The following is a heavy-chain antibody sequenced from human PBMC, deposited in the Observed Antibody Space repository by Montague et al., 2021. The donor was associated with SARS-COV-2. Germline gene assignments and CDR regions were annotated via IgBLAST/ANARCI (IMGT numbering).Heavy chain of an antibody. Sequence: CAISGDSVSTYDVACDWIRQSPSRGLQWLGMTIYTGSAWYNEYADSVKGRITINPDAPKNQFSLHLTSVTPEDTAVYYCARHSYRTFDFWGQGTLVTVSS. CDR2: TIYTGSAWYN. CDR3: ARHSYRTFDF. CDR1: GDSVSTYDVA. V-gene: IGHV6-1*01. J-gene: IGHJ4*02. D-gene: IGHD3-10*01.